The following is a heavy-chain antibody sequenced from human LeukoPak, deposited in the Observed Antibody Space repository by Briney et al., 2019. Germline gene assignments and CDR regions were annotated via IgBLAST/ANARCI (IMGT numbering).Heavy chain of an antibody. CDR2: IYYSGST. V-gene: IGHV4-31*03. Sequence: SETLSLTCTVSGGSISSGGYYWSWIRQHPGKGLEWIGYIYYSGSTYYNPSLKSRVTISVDTSKNQFSLKLSSVTAADTAVYYYARGGFGEEYFDYWGQGTLVTVSS. CDR3: ARGGFGEEYFDY. J-gene: IGHJ4*02. CDR1: GGSISSGGYY. D-gene: IGHD3-10*01.